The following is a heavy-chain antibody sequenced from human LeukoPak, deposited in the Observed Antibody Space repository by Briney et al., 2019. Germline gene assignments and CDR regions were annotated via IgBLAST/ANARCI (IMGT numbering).Heavy chain of an antibody. V-gene: IGHV3-48*04. J-gene: IGHJ4*02. CDR1: GFTFSSYG. Sequence: GGSLRLSCAASGFTFSSYGMSWVRQAPGKGLEWVSYISSSGSTIYYADSVKGRFTISRDNAKNSLYLQMNSLRAEDTAVYYCARDRYYDSSGYYYGGLFDYWGQGTLVTVSS. D-gene: IGHD3-22*01. CDR2: ISSSGSTI. CDR3: ARDRYYDSSGYYYGGLFDY.